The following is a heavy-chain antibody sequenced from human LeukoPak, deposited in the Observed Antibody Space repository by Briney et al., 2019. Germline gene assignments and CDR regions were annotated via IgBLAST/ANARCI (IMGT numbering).Heavy chain of an antibody. V-gene: IGHV4-39*01. D-gene: IGHD5-12*01. CDR2: IYYSGST. J-gene: IGHJ4*02. CDR3: ATGIIVATDLS. CDR1: GGSISSSSYY. Sequence: SETLSLTCTVSGGSISSSSYYWGWIRQPPGKGLEWIGSIYYSGSTYYNPSLKSRVTISVDTSKNQFSLKLSSVTAADTAVYYCATGIIVATDLSWGQGILVTVSS.